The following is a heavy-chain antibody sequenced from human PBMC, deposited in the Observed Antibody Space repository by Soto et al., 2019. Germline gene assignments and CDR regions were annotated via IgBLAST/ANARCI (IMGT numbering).Heavy chain of an antibody. D-gene: IGHD1-26*01. V-gene: IGHV1-18*01. CDR2: ISAYNANT. CDR3: ARDAPRPSTYAFDI. J-gene: IGHJ3*02. Sequence: WASVKVSCKASGYTFTNFGITWVRQAPGQGLEWMGWISAYNANTNYTQKLQGRVTMTTDTSTSTAYMELRSLRSDDTAVYYCARDAPRPSTYAFDIWGQGTMVTVSS. CDR1: GYTFTNFG.